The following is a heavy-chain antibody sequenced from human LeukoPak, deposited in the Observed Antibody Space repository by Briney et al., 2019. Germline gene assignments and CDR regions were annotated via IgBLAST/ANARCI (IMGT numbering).Heavy chain of an antibody. CDR3: ARVSITMVRGVQYDY. Sequence: GSLRLSCAASGFTFSSYWMSWVRQAPGKGLEWVANIKQDGSEKYYVDSVKGRFTISRDNAKNSLYLQMNSLRAEDTAVYYCARVSITMVRGVQYDYWGQGTLVTVSS. CDR2: IKQDGSEK. CDR1: GFTFSSYW. V-gene: IGHV3-7*01. J-gene: IGHJ4*02. D-gene: IGHD3-10*01.